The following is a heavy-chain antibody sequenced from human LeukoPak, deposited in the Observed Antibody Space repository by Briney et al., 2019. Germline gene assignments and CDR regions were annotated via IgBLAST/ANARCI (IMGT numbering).Heavy chain of an antibody. J-gene: IGHJ4*02. V-gene: IGHV1-2*02. Sequence: ASVKVSCKASGYTFNSYYIFWERQAPGQRLEWLGWVNPNSGATNYAQMVQGRGTMTSDTSITTAYMELNRLRSDDTAIYYCARGGRGGIPFDFWGQGTLVTVSA. CDR2: VNPNSGAT. CDR3: ARGGRGGIPFDF. D-gene: IGHD2-21*01. CDR1: GYTFNSYY.